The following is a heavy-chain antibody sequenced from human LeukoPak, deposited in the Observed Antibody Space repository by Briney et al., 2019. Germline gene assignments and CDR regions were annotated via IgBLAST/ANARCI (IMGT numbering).Heavy chain of an antibody. CDR1: GYTFTGYF. CDR2: ISPNTGDT. J-gene: IGHJ4*02. Sequence: GASVKVSCKSSGYTFTGYFIHWVRQAPGQGLEWMGWISPNTGDTNYAQKFQGRVTMTRDTSISTAFVELYRLRSDDTAVYYCARDLVGAPLDAKFDYWGQGTLVTVSS. CDR3: ARDLVGAPLDAKFDY. V-gene: IGHV1-2*02. D-gene: IGHD1-26*01.